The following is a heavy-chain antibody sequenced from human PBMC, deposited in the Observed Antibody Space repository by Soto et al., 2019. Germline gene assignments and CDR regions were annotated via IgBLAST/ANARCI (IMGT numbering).Heavy chain of an antibody. CDR2: MYYSGST. J-gene: IGHJ6*02. V-gene: IGHV4-39*01. Sequence: QLQLQESGPGLVKPSETLSLTCTVSGGSISSSSYYWGWIRQPPGKGLEWIGSMYYSGSTYYNPSLKSRVTISVDTSKNPFSLRLSSVTAADTAVYYCARRLYYDSSGFEGGGMDVWGQGTTVTVSS. D-gene: IGHD3-22*01. CDR3: ARRLYYDSSGFEGGGMDV. CDR1: GGSISSSSYY.